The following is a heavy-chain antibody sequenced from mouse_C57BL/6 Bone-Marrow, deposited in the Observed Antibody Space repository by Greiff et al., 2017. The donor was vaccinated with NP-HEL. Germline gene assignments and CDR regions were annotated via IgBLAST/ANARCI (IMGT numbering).Heavy chain of an antibody. D-gene: IGHD3-3*01. CDR1: GFTFSNYW. J-gene: IGHJ3*01. CDR2: IRLKSDNYAT. Sequence: EVQLQESGGGLVQPGGSMKLSCVASGFTFSNYWMNWVRQSPEKGLEWVAQIRLKSDNYATHYAESVKGRFTISRDDSKSSVYLQMINLRAEDTGIYYCTGSPRGFAYWGQGTLVTVSA. CDR3: TGSPRGFAY. V-gene: IGHV6-3*01.